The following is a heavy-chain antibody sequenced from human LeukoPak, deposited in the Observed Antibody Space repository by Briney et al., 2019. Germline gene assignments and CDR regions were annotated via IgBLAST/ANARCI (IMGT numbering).Heavy chain of an antibody. J-gene: IGHJ4*02. D-gene: IGHD6-6*01. CDR1: GGAFSSYA. CDR3: ARSSYSARGDY. Sequence: GSSVKVSCKASGGAFSSYAISWVRQAPGQGLEWMEGIIPIFGTANYAQKFQGRVTITRNTSISTAYMELSSLRSEDTAVYYCARSSYSARGDYWGQGTLVTVSS. V-gene: IGHV1-69*05. CDR2: IIPIFGTA.